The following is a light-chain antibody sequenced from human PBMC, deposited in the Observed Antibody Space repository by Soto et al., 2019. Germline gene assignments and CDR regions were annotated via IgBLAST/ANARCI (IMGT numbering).Light chain of an antibody. Sequence: QPVLTQSPSASASLGASVKLTCTLSSGYSSYAISWHQQQPEKGPRYLMNLNSDGTHSKGDGIPDRFSGSSSGAERYLTSSSLQYEDEAYYYCQTWGSGIVVFGGGTKLTVL. CDR3: QTWGSGIVV. J-gene: IGLJ3*02. V-gene: IGLV4-69*01. CDR1: SGYSSYA. CDR2: LNSDGTH.